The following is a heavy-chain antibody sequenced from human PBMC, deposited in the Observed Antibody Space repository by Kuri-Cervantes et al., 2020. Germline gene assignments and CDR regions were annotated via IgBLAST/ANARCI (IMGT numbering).Heavy chain of an antibody. J-gene: IGHJ4*02. CDR1: GFTFSDYF. CDR3: ARDHSRNQLDY. Sequence: LSLTCAVSGFTFSDYFMSWIRQAPGKGLKWISYISSSGSIIHYADSVKGRVTISRDNAKNSLYLQMNSLRAEDTALHYCARDHSRNQLDYWGQGTLVTVSS. V-gene: IGHV3-11*04. CDR2: ISSSGSII. D-gene: IGHD6-13*01.